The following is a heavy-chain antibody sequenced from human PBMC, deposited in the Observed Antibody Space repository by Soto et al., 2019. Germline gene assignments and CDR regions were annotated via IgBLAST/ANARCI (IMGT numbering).Heavy chain of an antibody. Sequence: PGGSLRLSCAASGFTFSSYAMSWVRQAPGKGLEWVSAFSGSGGSTYYADSVKGRFTISRDNSKNTLYLQMNSLRVEDTAVYYSAKVDNRNARRNYYYYGMDVWGQGTTVTVSS. D-gene: IGHD1-20*01. CDR3: AKVDNRNARRNYYYYGMDV. J-gene: IGHJ6*02. CDR1: GFTFSSYA. CDR2: FSGSGGST. V-gene: IGHV3-23*01.